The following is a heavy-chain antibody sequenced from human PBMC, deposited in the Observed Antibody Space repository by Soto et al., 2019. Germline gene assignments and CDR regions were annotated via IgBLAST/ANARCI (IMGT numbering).Heavy chain of an antibody. CDR3: ANFPHFAWLSSSSWFAP. Sequence: GGSLRLSCAASGFIFSSYAMSWVRQAPGKGLEWVSAISGSGGSTYYADSVKGRFTISRDNSKNTPYLQMNSLRAEDTALYYCANFPHFAWLSSSSWFAPWGQGTLVTVSS. D-gene: IGHD3-9*01. V-gene: IGHV3-23*01. J-gene: IGHJ5*02. CDR2: ISGSGGST. CDR1: GFIFSSYA.